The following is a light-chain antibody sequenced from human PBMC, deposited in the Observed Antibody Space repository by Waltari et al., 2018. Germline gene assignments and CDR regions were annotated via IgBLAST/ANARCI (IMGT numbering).Light chain of an antibody. CDR2: VNSDGSH. CDR3: QTGGHGTWV. Sequence: QLVLTQSPSASASLGASVTPPCTLSSWHSTHIIAWHQQQPEKGPRYLMKVNSDGSHSKGDQIPDRFSGSSSGAEHYLTISSLQSEDEADYYCQTGGHGTWVFGGGTKLTVL. CDR1: SWHSTHI. J-gene: IGLJ3*02. V-gene: IGLV4-69*01.